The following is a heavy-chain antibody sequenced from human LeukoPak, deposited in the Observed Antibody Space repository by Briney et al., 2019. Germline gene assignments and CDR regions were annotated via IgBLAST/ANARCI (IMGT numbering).Heavy chain of an antibody. CDR1: GYTFTSYA. J-gene: IGHJ5*02. V-gene: IGHV1-3*01. D-gene: IGHD6-13*01. Sequence: ASVKVSCKASGYTFTSYAMHWVRQAPGQRLEWMGWINAGNGNTKYSQKFQGRVTITRDTSASTAYMELSSLRSEGTAVYYCARVTGAAAAYWFDPWGQGTLVTVSS. CDR3: ARVTGAAAAYWFDP. CDR2: INAGNGNT.